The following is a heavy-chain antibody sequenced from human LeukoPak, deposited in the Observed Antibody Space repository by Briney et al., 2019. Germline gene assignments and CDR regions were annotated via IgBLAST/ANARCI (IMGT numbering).Heavy chain of an antibody. D-gene: IGHD3-10*01. Sequence: GRSLRLSCAASGFTFSSYGMHWVRQAPGKGLEWVAVISYDGSNKYYADSVKGRFTISRDNSKNTLYLQMNSLRAEDTAVYYCAKDGSGPYFDYWGQGTLVTVSS. CDR3: AKDGSGPYFDY. CDR1: GFTFSSYG. J-gene: IGHJ4*02. CDR2: ISYDGSNK. V-gene: IGHV3-30*18.